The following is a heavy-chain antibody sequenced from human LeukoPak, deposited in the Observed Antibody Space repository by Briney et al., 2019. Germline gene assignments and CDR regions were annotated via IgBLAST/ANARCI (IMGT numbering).Heavy chain of an antibody. CDR3: AELGITMIGGV. D-gene: IGHD3-10*02. CDR2: IDTGTSTI. Sequence: GGSLRLSCAASGFTFSSYWMSWVRQAPGKGLEWVSYIDTGTSTIHYADSVKGRFTISRDNAKNSLYLQMNSLRAEDTAVYYCAELGITMIGGVWGKGTTVTISS. V-gene: IGHV3-48*04. CDR1: GFTFSSYW. J-gene: IGHJ6*04.